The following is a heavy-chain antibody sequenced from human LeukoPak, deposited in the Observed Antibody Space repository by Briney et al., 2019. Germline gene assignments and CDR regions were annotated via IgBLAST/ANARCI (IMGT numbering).Heavy chain of an antibody. CDR3: ASTATRIAVAWS. J-gene: IGHJ4*02. V-gene: IGHV4-39*07. CDR1: GGSITSSSYY. CDR2: IYYSGGT. Sequence: PSETLSLTCTVSGGSITSSSYYWGWIRQPPGKGLEWIGIIYYSGGTYYNPSLKSRVTISVDTSKNQFSLKLSSVTAADTAVYYCASTATRIAVAWSWGQGTLVTVSS. D-gene: IGHD6-19*01.